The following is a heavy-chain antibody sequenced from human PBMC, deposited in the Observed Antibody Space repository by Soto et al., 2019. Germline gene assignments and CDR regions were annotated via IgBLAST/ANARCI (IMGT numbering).Heavy chain of an antibody. CDR1: GYTFTAYA. CDR2: INAGNGNT. V-gene: IGHV1-3*01. Sequence: ASVKVSCKTSGYTFTAYAVHWVRQAPGEGLEWMGWINAGNGNTKYSQKFQGRVTITRDTSASTAYMELSSLRSEDTAVYYCARDQDYGDYGGWFDPWGQGTLVTVSS. D-gene: IGHD4-17*01. J-gene: IGHJ5*02. CDR3: ARDQDYGDYGGWFDP.